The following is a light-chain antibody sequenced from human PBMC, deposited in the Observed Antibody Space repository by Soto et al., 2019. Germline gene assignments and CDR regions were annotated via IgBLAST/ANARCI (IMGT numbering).Light chain of an antibody. J-gene: IGLJ2*01. CDR2: GVS. Sequence: QSVLPQPPSASGSPGQSVSISCTGTSSDIGAYNFVSWYQQHPGKAPRLMIYGVSKRPSGVPDRFSGSKSGNTASLTVSGLQAEDEADYYCSSYAGSNNYVVFGGGTQLTVL. CDR1: SSDIGAYNF. CDR3: SSYAGSNNYVV. V-gene: IGLV2-8*01.